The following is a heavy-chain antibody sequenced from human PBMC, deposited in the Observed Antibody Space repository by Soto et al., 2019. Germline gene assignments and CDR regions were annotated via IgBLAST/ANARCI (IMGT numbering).Heavy chain of an antibody. Sequence: QVQLVQSGAEVKKPGSSVKVSCKAAGGTFSSYAISWVRQAPGQGLAWMGGIIPIFGTANYAQKFQGRGTITADKSTSTAYMELSSLRSEDTAVYYCARCFHIGSSPFDPWGQGTLVTVSS. CDR3: ARCFHIGSSPFDP. D-gene: IGHD6-6*01. V-gene: IGHV1-69*06. CDR1: GGTFSSYA. J-gene: IGHJ5*02. CDR2: IIPIFGTA.